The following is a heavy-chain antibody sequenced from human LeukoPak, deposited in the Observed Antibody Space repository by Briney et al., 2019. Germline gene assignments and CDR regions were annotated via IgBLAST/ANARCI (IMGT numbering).Heavy chain of an antibody. J-gene: IGHJ4*02. D-gene: IGHD5-18*01. Sequence: GGSLRLSCAASGFTFSGYWMSWVRQAPGKGLEWVANIKQDGSEKYYVDSVKGRFTISRDNAKNSLYLQMNSLRAEDTAVYYCARASWIQLWSFDYWGQGTLVTVSS. CDR2: IKQDGSEK. CDR1: GFTFSGYW. V-gene: IGHV3-7*01. CDR3: ARASWIQLWSFDY.